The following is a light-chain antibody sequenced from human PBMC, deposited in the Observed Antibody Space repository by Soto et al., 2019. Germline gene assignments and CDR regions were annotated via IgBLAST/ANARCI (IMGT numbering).Light chain of an antibody. V-gene: IGKV3-20*01. CDR3: QQYDSSPRT. Sequence: ENVLTQSPGTLSLSPGERATLSCRASQSVSSNFLAWYQQKPGQAPRLRIYGASNRATGIPDRFSGSGSGTDFTLTISRLEPEDFAVYYCQQYDSSPRTFGQGTKVEIK. J-gene: IGKJ1*01. CDR1: QSVSSNF. CDR2: GAS.